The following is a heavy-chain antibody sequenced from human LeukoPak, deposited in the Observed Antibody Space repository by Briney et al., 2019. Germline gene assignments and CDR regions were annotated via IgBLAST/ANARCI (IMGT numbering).Heavy chain of an antibody. Sequence: GGSLRLSCAASGFTLSSSPMNWVRLGPGKGLEWVSVISSDGNTYYADSVKCRFTISRDNSRNTLSLQMHGLRADDTAAYYCARGQEQFSSPWQWGPRRKNFYYYGMDVWGQGTTVTVSS. CDR1: GFTLSSSP. CDR2: ISSDGNT. CDR3: ARGQEQFSSPWQWGPRRKNFYYYGMDV. J-gene: IGHJ6*02. V-gene: IGHV3-66*01. D-gene: IGHD6-19*01.